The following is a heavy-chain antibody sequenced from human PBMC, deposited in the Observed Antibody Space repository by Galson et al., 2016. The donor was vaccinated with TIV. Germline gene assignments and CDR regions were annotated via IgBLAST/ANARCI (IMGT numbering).Heavy chain of an antibody. Sequence: SLRLSCAASGFSVSYNYMSWVRQAPGKGLEWVSLIYSDGTSYYADSVKGRLTISRDNSKNTLYLQMNRLRAEDTAVYYCARVFADYYVDYWGQGTLVTVSS. CDR1: GFSVSYNY. D-gene: IGHD3-10*02. V-gene: IGHV3-53*05. J-gene: IGHJ4*02. CDR2: IYSDGTS. CDR3: ARVFADYYVDY.